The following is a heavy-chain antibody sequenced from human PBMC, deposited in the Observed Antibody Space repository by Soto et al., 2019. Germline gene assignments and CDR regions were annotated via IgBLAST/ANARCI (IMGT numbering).Heavy chain of an antibody. J-gene: IGHJ4*02. CDR2: TRNKANSHTT. CDR3: ARATTVTDY. D-gene: IGHD4-17*01. V-gene: IGHV3-72*01. CDR1: GFTFSDHY. Sequence: EVQLVESGGGLVQPGGSLRLSCAASGFTFSDHYMDWVRQAPGKGLEWVGRTRNKANSHTTEYAASVKGRFTISRDDSKNSLYLQMNSLKVGDTAVYYCARATTVTDYWGQGALVTVSS.